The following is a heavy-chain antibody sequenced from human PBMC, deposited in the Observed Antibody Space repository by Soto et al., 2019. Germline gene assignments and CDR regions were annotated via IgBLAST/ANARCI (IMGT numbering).Heavy chain of an antibody. J-gene: IGHJ3*01. D-gene: IGHD5-12*01. V-gene: IGHV5-51*01. CDR1: GYYSSSYW. CDR3: ARRGTLSGRDAFDV. Sequence: PGESLKISCRGSGYYSSSYWIAWVRQMSGKGLEWVGSVYVSDSETKYSPSFQGQVTISADKYTNTAYLYWSSLKASDTAMYYCARRGTLSGRDAFDVWGEGTMVTVSS. CDR2: VYVSDSET.